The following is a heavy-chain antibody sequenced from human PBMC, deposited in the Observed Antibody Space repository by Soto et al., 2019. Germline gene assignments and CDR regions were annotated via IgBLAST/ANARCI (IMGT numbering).Heavy chain of an antibody. D-gene: IGHD6-13*01. Sequence: PGGSLRLSCAASGFTLSSYGMNWVRQAPGKGLEWVSYIGIGSSTKYYADSVKGRFTISRDNSKNTLYLQMNSLRAEDTAVYYCARGYSSSCDIWGQGTMVTVSS. J-gene: IGHJ3*02. CDR3: ARGYSSSCDI. CDR2: IGIGSSTK. CDR1: GFTLSSYG. V-gene: IGHV3-48*01.